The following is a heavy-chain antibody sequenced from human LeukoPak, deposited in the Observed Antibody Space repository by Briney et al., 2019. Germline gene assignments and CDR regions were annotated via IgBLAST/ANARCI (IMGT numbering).Heavy chain of an antibody. CDR3: ARNSIAARPLDY. D-gene: IGHD6-6*01. J-gene: IGHJ4*02. CDR2: IKQDGSEK. V-gene: IGHV3-7*01. CDR1: GFTFSSYW. Sequence: PGGSLRLSCADSGFTFSSYWMSWVRQAPGKGLEWVANIKQDGSEKYYVDSVKGRFTISRDNAKNSLYLQMNSLRAEDTAVYYCARNSIAARPLDYWGQGTLVTVSS.